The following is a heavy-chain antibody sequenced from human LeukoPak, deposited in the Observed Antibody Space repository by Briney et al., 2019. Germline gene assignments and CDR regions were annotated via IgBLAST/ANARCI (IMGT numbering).Heavy chain of an antibody. CDR3: AKDRREDLAVAGGIDY. J-gene: IGHJ4*02. V-gene: IGHV3-23*01. Sequence: TGGSLRLSCAASGFTFSSYAMRWVRQAPGKGLEWVSAISGSGGITYYTDSVKGRFTISRDNSKNTLYLQMNSLRGEDTAVYHCAKDRREDLAVAGGIDYWGQGTLVTVSS. CDR2: ISGSGGIT. D-gene: IGHD6-19*01. CDR1: GFTFSSYA.